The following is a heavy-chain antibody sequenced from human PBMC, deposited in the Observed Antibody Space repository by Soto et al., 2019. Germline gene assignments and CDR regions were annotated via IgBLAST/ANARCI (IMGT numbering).Heavy chain of an antibody. D-gene: IGHD2-2*02. CDR1: GYTFTDYY. V-gene: IGHV1-2*02. Sequence: ASVKESCKASGYTFTDYYIYCLRQSHGHGLEWMGWINPNSGATNYAHNFQGRVTMTRDTSIRAAYMELSRLSSDDTAVYYCAKDQGGYMVSGMDVWGQGTTVTVSS. CDR2: INPNSGAT. J-gene: IGHJ6*02. CDR3: AKDQGGYMVSGMDV.